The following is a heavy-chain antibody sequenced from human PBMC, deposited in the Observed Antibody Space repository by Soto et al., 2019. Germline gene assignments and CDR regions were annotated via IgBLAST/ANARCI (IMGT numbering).Heavy chain of an antibody. Sequence: EVQLLESGGGLVQPGGSLRLSCAASGFRFSSKAMSWVRQAPGKGLEWVSIISGSGSSTYYTDSLKGRFTISRDNSKNMVYLEMNYLRDEDTAVYYCAKENGFQFVNFGASGFDYWGQGSLVSVSS. D-gene: IGHD6-6*01. CDR2: ISGSGSST. J-gene: IGHJ4*02. CDR1: GFRFSSKA. CDR3: AKENGFQFVNFGASGFDY. V-gene: IGHV3-23*01.